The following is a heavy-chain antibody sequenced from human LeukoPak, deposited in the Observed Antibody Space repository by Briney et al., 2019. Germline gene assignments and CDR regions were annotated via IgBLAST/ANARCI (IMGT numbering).Heavy chain of an antibody. D-gene: IGHD3-10*02. Sequence: GASVKVSCKASGGTFSSYAISWVRQAPGQGLEWMGGIIPIFGTANYAQKFQGRVTITTDESTSTAYMELSSLRSEDTAVYYCARDRDLRAGYAFDIWGQGTMVTVSS. CDR3: ARDRDLRAGYAFDI. V-gene: IGHV1-69*05. J-gene: IGHJ3*02. CDR2: IIPIFGTA. CDR1: GGTFSSYA.